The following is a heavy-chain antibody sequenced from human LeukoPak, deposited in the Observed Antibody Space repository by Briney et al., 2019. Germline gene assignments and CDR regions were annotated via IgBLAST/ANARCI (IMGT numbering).Heavy chain of an antibody. CDR2: IYYTGST. CDR3: ARRGGSGRSFDY. V-gene: IGHV4-61*01. J-gene: IGHJ4*02. D-gene: IGHD3-10*01. Sequence: SETLSLTCTVSGGSVSGGTYYWSWIRQPPGKGLEWTGYIYYTGSTNYNPSLKSRLTISVDTSKNQFSLKLSSVTAADTAVYYCARRGGSGRSFDYWGQGTLVTVSS. CDR1: GGSVSGGTYY.